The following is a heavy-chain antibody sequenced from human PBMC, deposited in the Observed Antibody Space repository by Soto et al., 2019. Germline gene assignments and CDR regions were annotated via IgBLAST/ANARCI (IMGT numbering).Heavy chain of an antibody. CDR1: GYTFTGYY. J-gene: IGHJ4*02. CDR3: ARDKAAAGNRAFFDY. D-gene: IGHD6-13*01. V-gene: IGHV1-2*02. CDR2: INPNSGGT. Sequence: ASVKVSCKASGYTFTGYYMHWVRQAPGQGLEWMGWINPNSGGTNYAQKFQGRVTMTRDTSISTAYMELSRLRSDDTAVYYCARDKAAAGNRAFFDYWGQGTLVTVSS.